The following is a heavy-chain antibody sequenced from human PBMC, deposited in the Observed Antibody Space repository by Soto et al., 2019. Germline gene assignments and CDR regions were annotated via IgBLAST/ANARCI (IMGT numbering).Heavy chain of an antibody. CDR3: AREGIYHCFDY. CDR2: IYYTGRT. J-gene: IGHJ4*02. D-gene: IGHD3-10*01. Sequence: SETLSLTCTVSDGSVSRGGYYWSWLRQSPGKGLEWIGNIYYTGRTSYNPSLKSRVTISLETSKRQFSLRLASVRAADTALYYCAREGIYHCFDYWGQGALVTVSS. CDR1: DGSVSRGGYY. V-gene: IGHV4-31*03.